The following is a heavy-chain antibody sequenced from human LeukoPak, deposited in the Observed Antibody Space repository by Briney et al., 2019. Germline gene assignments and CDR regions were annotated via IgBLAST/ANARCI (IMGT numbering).Heavy chain of an antibody. CDR2: IDHSGGT. V-gene: IGHV4-4*02. D-gene: IGHD5-12*01. Sequence: SETLSLTCAVSSGSISDGTWWTWVRRPPGKGLEWIGQIDHSGGTDYNSSLKSRVTISLDKSKSQLSLNLRSVTAADTAIYYCAKHRGYAFDSWGQGTLVTVSS. CDR3: AKHRGYAFDS. J-gene: IGHJ4*02. CDR1: SGSISDGTW.